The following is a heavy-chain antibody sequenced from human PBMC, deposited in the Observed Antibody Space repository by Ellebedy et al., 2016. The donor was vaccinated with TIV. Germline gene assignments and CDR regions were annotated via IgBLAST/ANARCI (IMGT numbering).Heavy chain of an antibody. D-gene: IGHD2-2*01. Sequence: SETLSLXXAVYAGSFSGYYWSWIRQPPGKGLEWIGEINHSGSTNYNPSLKSRVTISVDTSKNQFSLKLSSVTAADTAVYYCARGGYQLLAYYYYGMDVWGQGTTVTVSS. V-gene: IGHV4-34*01. CDR1: AGSFSGYY. CDR3: ARGGYQLLAYYYYGMDV. CDR2: INHSGST. J-gene: IGHJ6*02.